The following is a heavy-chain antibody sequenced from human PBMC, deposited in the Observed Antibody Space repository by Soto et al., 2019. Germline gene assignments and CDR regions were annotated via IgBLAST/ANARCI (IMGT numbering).Heavy chain of an antibody. CDR2: INAGNGNT. Sequence: ASAKVSCRASGYTFTSYARHCLRQAPGQRLEWMGWINAGNGNTKYSQKFQGRVTITRDTSASTAYMELSSLRSEDTAVYYCARDDVIIRFDPWGQGTLVTVSS. J-gene: IGHJ5*02. V-gene: IGHV1-3*01. CDR3: ARDDVIIRFDP. CDR1: GYTFTSYA.